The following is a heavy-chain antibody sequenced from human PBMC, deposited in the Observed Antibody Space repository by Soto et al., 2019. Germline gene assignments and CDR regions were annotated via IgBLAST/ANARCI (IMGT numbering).Heavy chain of an antibody. CDR2: IYYSGST. V-gene: IGHV4-39*01. CDR3: ARQVPAAIRLGWFDP. Sequence: SETLSLTCTVSGGSISRSTYYWGWIRQPPGKGLEWIGSIYYSGSTYYRPSLKSRVTISVDTSKNQFPLKLSSVTAADTAVYYCARQVPAAIRLGWFDPWGQGTLVTVSS. J-gene: IGHJ5*02. D-gene: IGHD2-2*02. CDR1: GGSISRSTYY.